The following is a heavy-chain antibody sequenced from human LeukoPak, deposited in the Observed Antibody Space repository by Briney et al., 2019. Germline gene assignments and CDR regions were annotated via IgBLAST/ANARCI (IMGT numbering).Heavy chain of an antibody. D-gene: IGHD3-10*02. CDR1: GFTFSSYG. CDR3: ARGRCSAGDNWFDP. Sequence: GGSLRLSCAASGFTFSSYGMHWVRQAPGKGLEWVAVIWYDGSNKYYADSVKGRFTISRDNSKNTLYLQMNSLRAEDTAVYYCARGRCSAGDNWFDPWGQGTLVTVSS. V-gene: IGHV3-33*01. CDR2: IWYDGSNK. J-gene: IGHJ5*02.